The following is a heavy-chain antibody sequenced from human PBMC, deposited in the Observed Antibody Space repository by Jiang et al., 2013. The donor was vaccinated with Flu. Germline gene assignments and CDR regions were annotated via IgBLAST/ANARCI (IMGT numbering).Heavy chain of an antibody. Sequence: SGLVKPSQTLSLTCAVSGGSISRGPYSWGWVRQPPGKGLEWIGYIYQTGTPFYNPSLRSRVTISVDKSPNQFSLRLTSVTAADAAVYYCTRYYDTNDWYFDLWGRGTLVTVSS. CDR1: GGSISRGPYS. CDR3: TRYYDTNDWYFDL. D-gene: IGHD3-22*01. J-gene: IGHJ2*01. CDR2: IYQTGTP. V-gene: IGHV4-30-2*01.